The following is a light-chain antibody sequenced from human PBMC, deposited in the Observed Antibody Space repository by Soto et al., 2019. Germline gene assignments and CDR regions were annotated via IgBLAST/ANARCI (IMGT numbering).Light chain of an antibody. CDR1: SSDVGGHNY. J-gene: IGLJ1*01. CDR2: EVS. Sequence: QSALTQPPSASGSPGQSVTISCTGTSSDVGGHNYVSWYQQHPGKAPKLMIYEVSKRPSGVPDRFSGSKSGNTASLTVSGLQAEDEADYYCSSYAGSNIFVFGTGNKVTVL. V-gene: IGLV2-8*01. CDR3: SSYAGSNIFV.